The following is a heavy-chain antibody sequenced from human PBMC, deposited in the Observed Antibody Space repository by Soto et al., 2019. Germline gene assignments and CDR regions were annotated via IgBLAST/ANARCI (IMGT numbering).Heavy chain of an antibody. J-gene: IGHJ4*02. CDR2: INYSGST. CDR1: GGSFNNYY. CDR3: ARGKGLSTLEN. V-gene: IGHV4-34*02. Sequence: QVQLQQWGAGLLKPSETLSLTCAVYGGSFNNYYWTWIRQPPGKGLEWIGEINYSGSTNYNPSLKGRVAISADPSKDQFSLEVNSLTAAETGVFFCARGKGLSTLENRGQGTLVTVSS.